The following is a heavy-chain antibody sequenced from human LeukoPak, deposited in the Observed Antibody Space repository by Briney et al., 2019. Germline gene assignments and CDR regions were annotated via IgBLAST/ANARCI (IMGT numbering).Heavy chain of an antibody. CDR3: ARDRQQWVLGGWFDP. D-gene: IGHD1-26*01. CDR1: GYTFTGYY. CDR2: INPNSGDT. V-gene: IGHV1-2*02. Sequence: GASVKVSCTASGYTFTGYYIHWVRQAPGQGLEWMGWINPNSGDTNFAQKFQGRVTMTRDTSITTAYMELSRLRSDDTAVYYCARDRQQWVLGGWFDPWGQGTLVTVSS. J-gene: IGHJ5*02.